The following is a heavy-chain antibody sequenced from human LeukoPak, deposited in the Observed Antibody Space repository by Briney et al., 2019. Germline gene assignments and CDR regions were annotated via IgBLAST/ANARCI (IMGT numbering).Heavy chain of an antibody. CDR1: GGSFSGYY. Sequence: PSETLSLTCAVYGGSFSGYYWSWIRQPPGKGLEWIGEINHSGSTNYNPSLKSRVTISVDTSKNQFSLKLSSVTAADTAVYFCAKLSYGDGQVWGQGTLVTVSS. CDR3: AKLSYGDGQV. J-gene: IGHJ4*02. CDR2: INHSGST. V-gene: IGHV4-34*01. D-gene: IGHD4-17*01.